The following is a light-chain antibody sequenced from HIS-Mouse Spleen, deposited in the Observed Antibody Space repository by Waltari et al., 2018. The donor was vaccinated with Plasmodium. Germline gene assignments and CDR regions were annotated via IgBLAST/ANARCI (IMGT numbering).Light chain of an antibody. CDR3: CSYAGSYTYV. Sequence: QSALTQPRSVSGSPGQSVTISCTGTSSDVGGYNYVSWYQQHPVKAPTLMIYDVSKRPSGVPDRFSVSKSGNTSALAISGLQAEDEADYYCCSYAGSYTYVFGTGTKVTVL. CDR2: DVS. CDR1: SSDVGGYNY. J-gene: IGLJ1*01. V-gene: IGLV2-11*01.